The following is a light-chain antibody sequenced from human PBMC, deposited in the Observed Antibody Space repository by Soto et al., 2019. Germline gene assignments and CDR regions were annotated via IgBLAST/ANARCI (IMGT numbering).Light chain of an antibody. CDR1: QGLAGW. CDR3: PQASSFPSP. Sequence: DIQLAQSPSSVSASVGDRVTITCRASQGLAGWLGLYQQKPGTAPKLLISGASSLQNGVPSRFSGNGSGKDVSLTISSVQPDDFATYFCPQASSFPSPCGHGKRL. J-gene: IGKJ5*01. CDR2: GAS. V-gene: IGKV1-12*01.